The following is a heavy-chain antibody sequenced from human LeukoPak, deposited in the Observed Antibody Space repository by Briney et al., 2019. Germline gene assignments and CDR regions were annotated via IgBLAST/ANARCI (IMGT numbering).Heavy chain of an antibody. CDR2: ISYSGST. D-gene: IGHD3-16*01. CDR3: ARETSQKGAHYMDV. V-gene: IGHV4-59*01. CDR1: GVSISSYY. J-gene: IGHJ6*03. Sequence: SETLSLTCTVSGVSISSYYWSWIRQPPGKGLDWIGYISYSGSTNYNPSLKSRVTISVDTSKNQFSLKLSSVTAADTAVYYCARETSQKGAHYMDVWGKGTTVTISS.